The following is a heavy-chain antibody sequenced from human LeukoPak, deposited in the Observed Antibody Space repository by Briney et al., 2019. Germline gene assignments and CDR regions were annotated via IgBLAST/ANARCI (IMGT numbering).Heavy chain of an antibody. Sequence: PSETLSLTCAVYGGSFSGYYWSWIRQPPGKGLEWIGEINHSGSTNYNPSLKSQVTISVDTSKNQFSLKLSSVTAADTAVYYCARVDYGDYEDWGHGTLVTVSS. CDR3: ARVDYGDYED. J-gene: IGHJ4*01. CDR2: INHSGST. V-gene: IGHV4-34*01. D-gene: IGHD4-17*01. CDR1: GGSFSGYY.